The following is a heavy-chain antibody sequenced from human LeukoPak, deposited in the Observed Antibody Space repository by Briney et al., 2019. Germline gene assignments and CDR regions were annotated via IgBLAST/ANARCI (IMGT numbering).Heavy chain of an antibody. Sequence: ASVKVSCKASGYTFTSYDINWVRQATGQGLEWMGWMKPNSGNKGYAQKFQGRVTMTRSTSISTAYMELSSLRSEDTAVYYCARGTMDYYGSGSYYRRYYYYYGMDVWGQGTTVTVSS. V-gene: IGHV1-8*01. J-gene: IGHJ6*02. CDR1: GYTFTSYD. CDR2: MKPNSGNK. D-gene: IGHD3-10*01. CDR3: ARGTMDYYGSGSYYRRYYYYYGMDV.